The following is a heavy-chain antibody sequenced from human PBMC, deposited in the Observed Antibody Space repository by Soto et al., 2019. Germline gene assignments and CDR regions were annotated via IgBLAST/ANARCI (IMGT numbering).Heavy chain of an antibody. CDR1: GYTFTSSG. CDR3: ARHGSGWDY. CDR2: IIPVTGTA. J-gene: IGHJ4*02. Sequence: ASVKVSCKASGYTFTSSGISWVRQAPGQGLEWMGGIIPVTGTANYAQQLQGRLTMTRDTSTSTAYTELSSLRSEDTAVYYCARHGSGWDYWGQGTLVTVSS. V-gene: IGHV1-18*01. D-gene: IGHD6-19*01.